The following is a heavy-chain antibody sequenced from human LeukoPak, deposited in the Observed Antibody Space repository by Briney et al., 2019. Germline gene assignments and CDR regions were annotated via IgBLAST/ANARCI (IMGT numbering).Heavy chain of an antibody. CDR1: GGSFSGYY. V-gene: IGHV4-34*01. Sequence: SETLSLTCAVYGGSFSGYYWSWIRQPPGKGLEWIGEINHSGSTNYNPSLKSRVTISVDTSKNQFSLKLSSVTAADTAVYYCARGVAAAGTDHDAFYIWGQGTKGTVSS. CDR2: INHSGST. J-gene: IGHJ3*02. D-gene: IGHD6-13*01. CDR3: ARGVAAAGTDHDAFYI.